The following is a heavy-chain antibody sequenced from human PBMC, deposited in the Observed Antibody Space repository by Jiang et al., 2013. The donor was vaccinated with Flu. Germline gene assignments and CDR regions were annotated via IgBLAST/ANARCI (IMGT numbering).Heavy chain of an antibody. CDR3: ARHFQWEVVGIDY. D-gene: IGHD1-26*01. V-gene: IGHV4-39*01. Sequence: LLKPSETLSLTCTVSGTSISSSSFFWGWIRQSPGKGLEWIGSFYYSGSSYYTPSLKSRVTISVETSKNQFSLKLTSVTAADTAVYFCARHFQWEVVGIDYWGQGTLVTASS. CDR1: GTSISSSSFF. CDR2: FYYSGSS. J-gene: IGHJ4*02.